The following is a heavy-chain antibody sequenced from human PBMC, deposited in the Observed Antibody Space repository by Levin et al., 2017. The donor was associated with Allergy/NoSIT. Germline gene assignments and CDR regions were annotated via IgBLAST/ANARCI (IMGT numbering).Heavy chain of an antibody. V-gene: IGHV3-23*01. D-gene: IGHD6-13*01. CDR3: AKDLVYSSSWYVGYFDY. CDR2: ISGSGGST. J-gene: IGHJ4*02. CDR1: GYTFSSYA. Sequence: AGGSLRLSCAASGYTFSSYAMSWVRQAPGKGLEWVSAISGSGGSTYYADSVKGRFTISRDNSKNTLYLQMNSLRAEDTAVYYCAKDLVYSSSWYVGYFDYWGQGTLVTVSS.